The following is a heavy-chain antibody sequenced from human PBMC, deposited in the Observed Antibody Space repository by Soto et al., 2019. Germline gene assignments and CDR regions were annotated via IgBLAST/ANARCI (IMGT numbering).Heavy chain of an antibody. D-gene: IGHD3-22*01. J-gene: IGHJ3*02. CDR2: MNPNSGNT. V-gene: IGHV1-8*01. Sequence: QVQLMQSGAEVKKPGASVKVSCKASRYPFTSYDIHWVRQATGQGLEWMGWMNPNSGNTAFAQKFQDRVTMTRNTSTRTAYMELSSLRSEDTAVYYCARETYNSGESAFDIWGQGTMVTVSS. CDR3: ARETYNSGESAFDI. CDR1: RYPFTSYD.